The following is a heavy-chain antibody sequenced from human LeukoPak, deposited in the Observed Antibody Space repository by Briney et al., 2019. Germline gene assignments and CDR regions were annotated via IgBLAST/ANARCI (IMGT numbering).Heavy chain of an antibody. V-gene: IGHV3-66*01. Sequence: PGWSLRLSCAASGFTVSSNYMSWVRQAPGKGLEWVSVIYSGGSTYYADSVKGRFTISRDNSKNTLYLQMNSLRADDTAVYYCASSSLGSGYELNDAFDIWGQGTMVTVSS. J-gene: IGHJ3*02. D-gene: IGHD5-12*01. CDR3: ASSSLGSGYELNDAFDI. CDR1: GFTVSSNY. CDR2: IYSGGST.